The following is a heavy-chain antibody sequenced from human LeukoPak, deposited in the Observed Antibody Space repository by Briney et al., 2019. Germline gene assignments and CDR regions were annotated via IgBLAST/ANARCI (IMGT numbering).Heavy chain of an antibody. D-gene: IGHD2-15*01. V-gene: IGHV4-4*07. CDR1: GGSINNYY. Sequence: NSSETLSLTCTDSGGSINNYYWSWIRQPAGEGLEWIGRIYTRGSTNYNPSLKSRVTTSVDTSKNQFSLKLSSVTAADTAVYYCARGRYCSADICSGGDAFDIWGQGTMVSVSS. J-gene: IGHJ3*02. CDR2: IYTRGST. CDR3: ARGRYCSADICSGGDAFDI.